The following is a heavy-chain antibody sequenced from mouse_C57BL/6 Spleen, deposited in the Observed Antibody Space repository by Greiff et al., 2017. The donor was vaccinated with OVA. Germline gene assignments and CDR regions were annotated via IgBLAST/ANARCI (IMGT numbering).Heavy chain of an antibody. CDR1: GYSFTGYY. D-gene: IGHD2-4*01. V-gene: IGHV1-42*01. CDR3: ARIYYDYDWYFDV. CDR2: INPSTGGT. J-gene: IGHJ1*03. Sequence: EVQLVESGPELVKPGASVKISCKASGYSFTGYYMNWVKQSPEKSLEWIGEINPSTGGTTYNQKFKAKATLTVDKSSSTAYMQLKSLTSEDSAVYYCARIYYDYDWYFDVWGTGTTVTVSS.